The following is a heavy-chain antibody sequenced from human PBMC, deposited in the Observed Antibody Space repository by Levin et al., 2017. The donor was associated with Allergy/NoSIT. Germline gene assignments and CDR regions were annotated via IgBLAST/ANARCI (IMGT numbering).Heavy chain of an antibody. CDR2: IYYSGST. D-gene: IGHD4-17*01. J-gene: IGHJ4*02. CDR1: GGSISSSSYY. CDR3: ARHGAMTTVTVGY. V-gene: IGHV4-39*01. Sequence: SETLSLTCTVSGGSISSSSYYWGWIRQPPGTGLEWIGSIYYSGSTYYNPSLKSRVTISVDTSKNQFYLKVSSVTAADTAVYDCARHGAMTTVTVGYWGQGTLVTVSS.